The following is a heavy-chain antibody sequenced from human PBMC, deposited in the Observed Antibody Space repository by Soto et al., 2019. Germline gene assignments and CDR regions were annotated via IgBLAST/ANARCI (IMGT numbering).Heavy chain of an antibody. J-gene: IGHJ4*02. CDR1: ADSFSSYG. D-gene: IGHD3-3*01. CDR3: ARVFPDGWVEPGVVRGYLDT. Sequence: QVQLVQSGAEVKEPGSAVKVSCKAPADSFSSYGISWVRQAPGQGLEWMGGRIPSFGTTNYAEKFQGRVTITADEYTNTAYMELSSLRSEDTALYYCARVFPDGWVEPGVVRGYLDTWGRGTLVTVSS. V-gene: IGHV1-69*01. CDR2: RIPSFGTT.